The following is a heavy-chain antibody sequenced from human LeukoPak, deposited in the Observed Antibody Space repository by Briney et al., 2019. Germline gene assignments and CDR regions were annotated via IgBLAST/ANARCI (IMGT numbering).Heavy chain of an antibody. Sequence: SETLSLTCTVSGGSISSYYWSWIRQPPGKGLEWIGYIFYSGSTNYNPSLKSRVTVSVDTSKNQFSLKLTSVTAADTAVYYCAKGDAYNPSSFYGVDVWGQGTTVTVSS. CDR2: IFYSGST. CDR1: GGSISSYY. D-gene: IGHD5-24*01. CDR3: AKGDAYNPSSFYGVDV. V-gene: IGHV4-59*01. J-gene: IGHJ6*02.